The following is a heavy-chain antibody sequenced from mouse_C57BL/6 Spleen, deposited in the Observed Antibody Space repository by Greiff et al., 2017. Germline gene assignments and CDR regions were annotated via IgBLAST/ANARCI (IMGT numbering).Heavy chain of an antibody. J-gene: IGHJ4*01. V-gene: IGHV7-1*01. D-gene: IGHD2-12*01. CDR1: GFTFSDFY. CDR3: ARDDDDAMGD. CDR2: SRNKANDYTT. Sequence: EVHLVESGGGLVQSGRSLKLSCATSGFTFSDFYMEWVRQAPGKGLEWIAASRNKANDYTTEYSASVKGRFIVSRDTSQSILYLQMNALRAEDTAIYYSARDDDDAMGDGGQGTAVTVSS.